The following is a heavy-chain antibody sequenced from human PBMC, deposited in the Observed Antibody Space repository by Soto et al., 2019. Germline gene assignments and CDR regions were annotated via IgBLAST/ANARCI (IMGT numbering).Heavy chain of an antibody. CDR3: ASDRYDYIWGSYRVHLDY. J-gene: IGHJ4*02. CDR1: GYTFTSYA. D-gene: IGHD3-16*02. CDR2: INAGNGNT. V-gene: IGHV1-3*01. Sequence: QVQLVQSGAEVKKPGASVKVSCKASGYTFTSYAMHWVRQAPGQRLEWMGWINAGNGNTKYSQKFQGRVTITRDTSASTAYMELSSLRSEDTAVYYCASDRYDYIWGSYRVHLDYWGQGTLVTVSS.